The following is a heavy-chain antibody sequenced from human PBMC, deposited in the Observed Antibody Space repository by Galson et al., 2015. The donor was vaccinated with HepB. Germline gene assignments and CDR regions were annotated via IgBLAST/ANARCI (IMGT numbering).Heavy chain of an antibody. D-gene: IGHD3-3*01. V-gene: IGHV1-2*06. CDR3: ARDLVSYDFWSGYWAYDYYMDV. CDR1: GYTFTGYY. J-gene: IGHJ6*03. CDR2: INPNSGGT. Sequence: SVKVSCKASGYTFTGYYMHWVRQAPGQGLEWMGRINPNSGGTNYAQKFQGRVTMTRDTSISTAYMELSRLRSDDTAVYYCARDLVSYDFWSGYWAYDYYMDVWGKGTTVTVSS.